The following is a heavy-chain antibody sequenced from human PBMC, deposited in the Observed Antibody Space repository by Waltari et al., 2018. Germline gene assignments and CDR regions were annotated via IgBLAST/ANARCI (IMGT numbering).Heavy chain of an antibody. D-gene: IGHD3-3*01. CDR3: ARSYYDFWRSHGRDWFDP. V-gene: IGHV4-61*02. CDR2: IYSSGSP. Sequence: QVQLQESGPGLVKPSQTLSLTCTVSGGSISSGSYYWTWIRQPAGKGLEWIGRIYSSGSPNYNPSLKSRVTISLDTSENHFSLKLRSVTAADTAVYYCARSYYDFWRSHGRDWFDPWGQGLLVTVSS. J-gene: IGHJ5*02. CDR1: GGSISSGSYY.